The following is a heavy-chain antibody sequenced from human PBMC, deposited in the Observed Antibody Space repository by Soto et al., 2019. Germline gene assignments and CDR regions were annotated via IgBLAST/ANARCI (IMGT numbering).Heavy chain of an antibody. V-gene: IGHV3-30-3*01. CDR3: ARDYSLAVVAPGY. CDR1: GFTFSSYT. CDR2: ISYDGGDK. Sequence: QVQLVESGGGVVQPGRSLRLSCAASGFTFSSYTMHWVRQTPGRGLEWVADISYDGGDKYYADSVKGRFTISRDNSKNTLYLQMNSLRAEDTSVYYCARDYSLAVVAPGYWGQGILVTVSS. J-gene: IGHJ4*02. D-gene: IGHD3-22*01.